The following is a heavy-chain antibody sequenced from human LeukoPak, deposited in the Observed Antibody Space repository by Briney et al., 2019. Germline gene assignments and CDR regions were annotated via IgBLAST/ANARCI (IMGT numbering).Heavy chain of an antibody. J-gene: IGHJ4*02. V-gene: IGHV4-38-2*02. CDR3: AGFTFFRGVITFDY. CDR2: VDHSGGT. Sequence: SETLSLTCTVSGYSLSSGYYWGWIRQPPGKGLEWIGSVDHSGGTYYNPSLRSRVSISVDTSKNQFSLKLSSVTAAGTAVYSCAGFTFFRGVITFDYWGQGTLVTVSS. D-gene: IGHD3-10*01. CDR1: GYSLSSGYY.